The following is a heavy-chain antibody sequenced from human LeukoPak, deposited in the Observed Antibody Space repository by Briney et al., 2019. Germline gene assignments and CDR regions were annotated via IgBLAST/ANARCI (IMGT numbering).Heavy chain of an antibody. V-gene: IGHV3-48*02. CDR3: ARNTIFHP. J-gene: IGHJ5*02. CDR2: ISSSDSTT. Sequence: GGSLRLSCEASGFRFSDYSMNWGRQTPGKGLQWISYISSSDSTTYYTDSVRGRFTISRDNAKSSLYLLMNSLRDEDTGIYYCARNTIFHPWGQGTLVTASS. CDR1: GFRFSDYS. D-gene: IGHD3-9*01.